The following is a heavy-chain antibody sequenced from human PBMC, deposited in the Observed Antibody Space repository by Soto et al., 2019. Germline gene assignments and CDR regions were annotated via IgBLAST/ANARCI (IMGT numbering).Heavy chain of an antibody. D-gene: IGHD3-3*01. J-gene: IGHJ6*02. Sequence: ASVKVSCKASGGTFSSYAISWVRQAPGQGLEWMGGIIPIFGTANYAQKFQGRVTITADESTSTAYMELSSLRSEDTAVYYCARDFWSGYRDPYYYYGMDVWGQGTTVTVSS. CDR3: ARDFWSGYRDPYYYYGMDV. V-gene: IGHV1-69*13. CDR1: GGTFSSYA. CDR2: IIPIFGTA.